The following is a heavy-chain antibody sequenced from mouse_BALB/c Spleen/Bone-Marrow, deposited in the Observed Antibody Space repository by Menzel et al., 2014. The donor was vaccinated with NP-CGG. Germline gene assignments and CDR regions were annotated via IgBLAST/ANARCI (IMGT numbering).Heavy chain of an antibody. CDR2: IDTSDSYT. J-gene: IGHJ1*01. V-gene: IGHV1-69*01. CDR1: GYTFTDYW. D-gene: IGHD1-1*01. CDR3: ARDYYGRGWYFDV. Sequence: VQLQQSGAELVMPGASVKMSCKASGYTFTDYWMHWVKQRPGQGLEWIGAIDTSDSYTSYNQKFKGKATLTVDESSSTAYMQLSNLTSEDSAVYYCARDYYGRGWYFDVWGAGTTVTVSS.